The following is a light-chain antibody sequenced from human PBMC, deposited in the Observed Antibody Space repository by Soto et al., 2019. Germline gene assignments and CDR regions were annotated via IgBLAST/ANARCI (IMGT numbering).Light chain of an antibody. J-gene: IGLJ7*01. CDR3: SSYAGSNNWV. CDR2: EVT. CDR1: SSDVDTFNY. Sequence: QSALTQPPSASGSPGQSVTISCTGTSSDVDTFNYVSWYQQHPGKAPKLMIYEVTERPSGVPDRFSGSKSGNTASLTVSGLQAEDEADYYCSSYAGSNNWVFGGGTQLTVL. V-gene: IGLV2-8*01.